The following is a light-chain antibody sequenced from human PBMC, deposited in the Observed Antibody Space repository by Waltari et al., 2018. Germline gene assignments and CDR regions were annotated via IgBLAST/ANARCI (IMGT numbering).Light chain of an antibody. V-gene: IGKV3-11*01. Sequence: AGRASQSINNYLAWYQHKPGQAPRLLIYDASKRATGIPARFSGTGSGTDFTLTIISLEREDFAVYYCQQRSNWPPNTFGQGTKLEIK. J-gene: IGKJ2*01. CDR3: QQRSNWPPNT. CDR1: QSINNY. CDR2: DAS.